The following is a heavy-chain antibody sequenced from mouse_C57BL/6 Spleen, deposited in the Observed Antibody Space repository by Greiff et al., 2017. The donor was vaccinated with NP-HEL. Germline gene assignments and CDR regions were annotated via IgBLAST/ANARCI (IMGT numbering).Heavy chain of an antibody. D-gene: IGHD1-1*01. Sequence: QVQLQQSGPELVKPGASVKISCKASGYAFSSSWMNWVKQRPGKGLEWIGRIYPGDGDTNYNGKFKGKATLTADKSSSTAYMQLSSLTSEDSAVYFCAKGESTVVATDYWGQGTTLTVSS. CDR2: IYPGDGDT. J-gene: IGHJ2*01. CDR1: GYAFSSSW. CDR3: AKGESTVVATDY. V-gene: IGHV1-82*01.